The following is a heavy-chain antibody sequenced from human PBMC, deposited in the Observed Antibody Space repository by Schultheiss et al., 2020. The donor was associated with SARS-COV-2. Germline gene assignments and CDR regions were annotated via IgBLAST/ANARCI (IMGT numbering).Heavy chain of an antibody. Sequence: GESLKISCAASGFTVSSNYMSWVRQAPGKGLEWVSVIYSGGRTYYADSVKGRFTISRDNSKNTVYLQMNTLRVEDTAVYYCARDYYGMDVWGQGTTVTVSS. CDR3: ARDYYGMDV. V-gene: IGHV3-53*01. J-gene: IGHJ6*02. CDR2: IYSGGRT. CDR1: GFTVSSNY.